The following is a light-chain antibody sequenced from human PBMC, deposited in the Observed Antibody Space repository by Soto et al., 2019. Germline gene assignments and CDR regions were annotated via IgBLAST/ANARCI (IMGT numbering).Light chain of an antibody. V-gene: IGKV3-20*01. J-gene: IGKJ4*01. CDR2: GAS. CDR3: QQYATPPRT. CDR1: QSVSSTY. Sequence: EVVLTQSPGTLSLSPGERATLSCRASQSVSSTYLAWYQQKPGQAPRLLLYGASTRATDIPDRISGSGSGTDFTLTISRLEPEDFAVYYCQQYATPPRTFGGGAKVEIK.